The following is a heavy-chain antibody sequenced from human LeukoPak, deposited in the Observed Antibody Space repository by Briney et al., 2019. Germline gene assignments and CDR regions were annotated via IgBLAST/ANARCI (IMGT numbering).Heavy chain of an antibody. J-gene: IGHJ4*02. CDR2: INHSGST. Sequence: KTSETLSLTCAVYGGSFSGYYWSWIRQPPGKGLEWIGEINHSGSTNYNPSLKSRVTISVDTSKNQFSLKLSSVTAADTAVYYCARHSPDSSGTFDYWGQGTLVTVSS. V-gene: IGHV4-34*01. CDR1: GGSFSGYY. D-gene: IGHD3-22*01. CDR3: ARHSPDSSGTFDY.